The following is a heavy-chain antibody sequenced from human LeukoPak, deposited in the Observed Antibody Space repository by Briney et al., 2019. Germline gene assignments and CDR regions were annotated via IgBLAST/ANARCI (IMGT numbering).Heavy chain of an antibody. D-gene: IGHD3-10*01. J-gene: IGHJ6*02. V-gene: IGHV3-33*08. Sequence: GGSLRLSCAASGFTFSNYAMNWVRQAPGEGLEWVAVIWYDGSNKYYADSVKGRFTISRDNSKNTLYLQMNSLRAEDTAVYYCARGGYYLYGMDVWGQGTTVTVSS. CDR2: IWYDGSNK. CDR3: ARGGYYLYGMDV. CDR1: GFTFSNYA.